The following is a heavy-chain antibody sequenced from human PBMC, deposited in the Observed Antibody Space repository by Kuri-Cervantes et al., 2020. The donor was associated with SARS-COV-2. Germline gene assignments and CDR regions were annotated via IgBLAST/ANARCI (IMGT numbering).Heavy chain of an antibody. V-gene: IGHV3-30*03. CDR3: ATDRAGVHDF. J-gene: IGHJ4*02. D-gene: IGHD2-21*01. CDR2: ISHDGKNK. CDR1: GFNFSRTD. Sequence: GGSLRLSCAASGFNFSRTDMHWVRQAPGKGLEWVAVISHDGKNKKCMASGKGRFTISRDNSQNTLHLQMKSLRDEDTAIYYCATDRAGVHDFWGQGTLVTVSS.